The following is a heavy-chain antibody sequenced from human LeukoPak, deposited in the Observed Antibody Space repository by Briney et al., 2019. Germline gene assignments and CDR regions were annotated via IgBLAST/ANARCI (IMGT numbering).Heavy chain of an antibody. J-gene: IGHJ4*02. D-gene: IGHD5-24*01. CDR1: GDSFTRYW. V-gene: IGHV5-51*01. CDR3: ARPRDADSYYFDY. CDR2: IYPGDSDT. Sequence: GESLKISCQGSGDSFTRYWIGWVRQMPGKGLEWMGIIYPGDSDTRYSPSFQGQVTISADKSISTAYLQWSSLKASDTAMYYCARPRDADSYYFDYWGQGTLVTVSS.